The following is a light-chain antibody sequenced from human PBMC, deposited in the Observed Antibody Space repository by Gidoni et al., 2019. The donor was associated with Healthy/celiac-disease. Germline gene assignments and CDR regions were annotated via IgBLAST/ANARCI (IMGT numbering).Light chain of an antibody. V-gene: IGLV1-44*01. CDR2: SNN. Sequence: QSVLTQPPSASGTPGQGVPISCSGSSSNIGSNTVNWYQQLPGTAPKLLIYSNNQRPSGVPDRFSGSKSGTSASLAISGLQSEDEADYYCAAWDDSLNGRVFGGGTKLTVL. CDR3: AAWDDSLNGRV. J-gene: IGLJ3*02. CDR1: SSNIGSNT.